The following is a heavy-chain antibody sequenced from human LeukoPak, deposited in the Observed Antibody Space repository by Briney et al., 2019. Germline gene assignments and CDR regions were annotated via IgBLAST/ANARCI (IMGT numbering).Heavy chain of an antibody. D-gene: IGHD3-10*01. CDR1: GFTFSSYA. CDR2: ISGSGGST. Sequence: GGSLRLSCAASGFTFSSYAMTWVRQAPGKGLEWVSAISGSGGSTYYADSVKGRFTISGDNSKHTLYLQMNSLRDEDTAVYYCARELRMVRGVTEYYSDYWGQGTLVTVSS. J-gene: IGHJ4*02. V-gene: IGHV3-23*01. CDR3: ARELRMVRGVTEYYSDY.